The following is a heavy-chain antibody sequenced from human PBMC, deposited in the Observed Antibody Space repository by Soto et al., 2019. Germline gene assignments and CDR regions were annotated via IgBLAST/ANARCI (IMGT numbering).Heavy chain of an antibody. CDR2: ISSSSTYT. CDR3: ARDVVLTSATVTTFDY. J-gene: IGHJ4*02. V-gene: IGHV3-11*06. Sequence: GGSLRLSCAASGFTFSDYYMSWIRQAPGKGLEWVSYISSSSTYTNYADSVKGRFTISRDNAKNSLYLQMNSLRAEDTAVYYCARDVVLTSATVTTFDYWGQGPLVTVS. CDR1: GFTFSDYY. D-gene: IGHD4-17*01.